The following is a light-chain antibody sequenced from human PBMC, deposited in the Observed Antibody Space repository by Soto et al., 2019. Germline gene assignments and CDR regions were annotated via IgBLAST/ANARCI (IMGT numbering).Light chain of an antibody. V-gene: IGKV3-15*01. CDR2: GAS. CDR3: QQYNAWPLT. J-gene: IGKJ4*01. CDR1: QSVSST. Sequence: EVVMTQSPATLSVSPGERATLSCKASQSVSSTLAWYQQNPGQAPRLLIYGASTRAAGIPARFSGSGSGTEFTLTISSLQSEDFAVYYGQQYNAWPLTFGGGTKVEIK.